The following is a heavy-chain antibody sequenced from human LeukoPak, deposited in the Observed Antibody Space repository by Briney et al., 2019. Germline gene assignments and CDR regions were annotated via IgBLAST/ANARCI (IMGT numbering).Heavy chain of an antibody. V-gene: IGHV3-23*01. CDR2: IYYAGGDT. D-gene: IGHD2-21*01. CDR3: AXDHXAAVVPRRFDY. Sequence: GGSLRLSCAASGFTFNSYAMSWVRQAPGKGPEWVSTIYYAGGDTYYAGSVKGRFTVSRDNINNALHLQMDSLRVEDTAVYYXAXDHXAAVVPRRFDYWGRGTLVTVSS. CDR1: GFTFNSYA. J-gene: IGHJ4*02.